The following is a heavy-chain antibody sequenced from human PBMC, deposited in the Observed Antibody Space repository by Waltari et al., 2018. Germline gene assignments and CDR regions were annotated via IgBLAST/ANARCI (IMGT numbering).Heavy chain of an antibody. CDR1: GFAFSNSA. V-gene: IGHV3-30*02. CDR2: IQFDGDTK. CDR3: AREGKASTGQDDFDI. J-gene: IGHJ3*02. D-gene: IGHD1-1*01. Sequence: QVQLVESGGGVVQPGGSLRLSCAASGFAFSNSAMHWVRQAPGKGLEWVAFIQFDGDTKWYADSVKGRFTISRDNSENMLYLQMSSLRPEDTAVFYCAREGKASTGQDDFDIWGQGTMVTVSS.